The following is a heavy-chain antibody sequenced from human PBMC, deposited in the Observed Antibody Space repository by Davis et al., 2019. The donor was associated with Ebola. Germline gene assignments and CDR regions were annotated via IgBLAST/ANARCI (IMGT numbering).Heavy chain of an antibody. CDR3: ARGRNGGWDFDY. D-gene: IGHD6-19*01. Sequence: AASVKVSCKASGGTFSSYAISWVRQAPGQGLEWMGGIIPIFGIANYAQKFQGRLTLTTDTSTSTVYMELRSLTSDDTAEYYCARGRNGGWDFDYWGQGTRVTVSS. CDR2: IIPIFGIA. J-gene: IGHJ4*02. V-gene: IGHV1-69*10. CDR1: GGTFSSYA.